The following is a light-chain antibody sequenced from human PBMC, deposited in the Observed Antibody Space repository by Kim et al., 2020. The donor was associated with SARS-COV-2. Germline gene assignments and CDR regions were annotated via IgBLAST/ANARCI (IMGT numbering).Light chain of an antibody. CDR1: ESLEGTGETH. CDR3: MQGARWHRT. CDR2: GTS. Sequence: HPASISCRFSESLEGTGETHLNWVQQRPGQSPRRLIWGTSYRDAGVPDRFSGSGSGTDFTLKISRVEADDVGVYYCMQGARWHRTFGQGTKVDIK. J-gene: IGKJ1*01. V-gene: IGKV2-30*01.